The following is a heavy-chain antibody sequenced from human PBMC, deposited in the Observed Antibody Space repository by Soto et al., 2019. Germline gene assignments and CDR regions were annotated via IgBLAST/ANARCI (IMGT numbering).Heavy chain of an antibody. V-gene: IGHV3-30-3*01. CDR1: GLTFSSYA. CDR2: LSYDGSNK. CDR3: ARGSDYCDN. Sequence: GGSLRLSCAASGLTFSSYAMHWVRQAPGKGLEWVAVLSYDGSNKYYAASVKGRFTISRDNSQNTLCLHMNSLRAEDTAVYYCARGSDYCDNWGQGTRGTVAS. D-gene: IGHD3-10*01. J-gene: IGHJ4*02.